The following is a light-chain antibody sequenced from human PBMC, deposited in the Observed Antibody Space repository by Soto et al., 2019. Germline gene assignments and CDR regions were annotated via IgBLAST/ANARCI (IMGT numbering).Light chain of an antibody. CDR3: QQSYSTPPWT. CDR1: QSISSY. V-gene: IGKV1-39*01. J-gene: IGKJ1*01. CDR2: AAS. Sequence: DIQMTQSPSSLSASVGDRVTITCRASQSISSYLNWYQQKPGKAPKLLIYAASSLQSGVPSRFSGSGSGTNFLLTISSLQPEDFATYYCQQSYSTPPWTFGQGTKVEIK.